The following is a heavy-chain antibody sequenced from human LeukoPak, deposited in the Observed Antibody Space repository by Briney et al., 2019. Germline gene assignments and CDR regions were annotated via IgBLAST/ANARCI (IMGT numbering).Heavy chain of an antibody. CDR3: ATTGSGWSVHPARGRDS. V-gene: IGHV4-38-2*02. D-gene: IGHD6-19*01. CDR2: IYHSGST. CDR1: GYSITSGYY. J-gene: IGHJ4*02. Sequence: PSETLSLTCTVSGYSITSGYYWGWIRQPPGKGLEWIGEIYHSGSTNYNPSLKSRVTISVDKSKNQFSLKLSSVTAADTAVYYCATTGSGWSVHPARGRDSWGQGTLVTVSS.